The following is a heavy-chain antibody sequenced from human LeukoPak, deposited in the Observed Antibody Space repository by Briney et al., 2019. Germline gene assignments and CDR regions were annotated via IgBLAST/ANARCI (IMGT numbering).Heavy chain of an antibody. CDR1: GFTFSRYW. Sequence: GGSLRLSCAASGFTFSRYWMHWVRQVPGKGLVWVSRINSDGSTTTYADSVTGRFTVSRDNAKNTQYLQMNSLRVEDTAVYYCVRVSTGAWYFDLWGRGTLATVSS. V-gene: IGHV3-74*01. CDR3: VRVSTGAWYFDL. CDR2: INSDGSTT. J-gene: IGHJ2*01. D-gene: IGHD7-27*01.